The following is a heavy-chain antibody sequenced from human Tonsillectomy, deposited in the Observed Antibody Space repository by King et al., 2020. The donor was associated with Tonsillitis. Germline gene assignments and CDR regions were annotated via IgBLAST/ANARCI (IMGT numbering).Heavy chain of an antibody. V-gene: IGHV3-33*08. CDR3: ARDGPNYYYMDV. Sequence: VQLVESGGGVVQPVRSLRLSCASSGFTFSRYVMHWCRQAPGMVLEWVAVRWYNGSNNYFADSVKGRFTISRDNYKHTLYLQMNSLRADDTAVYYCARDGPNYYYMDVWGTGTTVTVSS. CDR2: RWYNGSNN. J-gene: IGHJ6*03. CDR1: GFTFSRYV.